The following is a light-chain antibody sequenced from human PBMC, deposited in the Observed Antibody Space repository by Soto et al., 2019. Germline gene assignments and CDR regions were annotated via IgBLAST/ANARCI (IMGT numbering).Light chain of an antibody. CDR3: QQYHNWWT. J-gene: IGKJ1*01. CDR1: QSVSSN. Sequence: EIVMTRSPAPLSVSPGERATLSCRASQSVSSNLVWYQQKPGQAPRLLIYGASTRVTGIPARFSGSVSGTEFTLTISSRQSEDFAVYYCQQYHNWWTFGQGTKVDIK. CDR2: GAS. V-gene: IGKV3-15*01.